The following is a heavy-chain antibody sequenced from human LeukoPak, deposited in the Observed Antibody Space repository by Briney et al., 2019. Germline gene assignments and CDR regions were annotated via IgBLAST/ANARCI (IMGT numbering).Heavy chain of an antibody. D-gene: IGHD2-2*01. Sequence: GESLKISCKGSGYSFTSYWIGWVRQMPGKGLEWMGIIYPGDSDTRYSPSFQGQVAISADKSISTAYLQWSSLKASDTAMYYCARLPSRDCSGTSCHFDYWGQGTLVTVSS. J-gene: IGHJ4*02. V-gene: IGHV5-51*01. CDR3: ARLPSRDCSGTSCHFDY. CDR1: GYSFTSYW. CDR2: IYPGDSDT.